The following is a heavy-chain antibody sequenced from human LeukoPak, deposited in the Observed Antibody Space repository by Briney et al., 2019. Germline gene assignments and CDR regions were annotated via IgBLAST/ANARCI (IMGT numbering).Heavy chain of an antibody. Sequence: ASVKVSCKASGYTFTSYDINWVRQATGQGLEWMGWINPNSGGTNYAQKFQGRVTMTRDTSISTAYMELSRLRSDDTAVYYCASVASGYCSGGSCSYYYFDYWGQGTLVTVSS. CDR3: ASVASGYCSGGSCSYYYFDY. V-gene: IGHV1-2*02. CDR2: INPNSGGT. D-gene: IGHD2-15*01. J-gene: IGHJ4*02. CDR1: GYTFTSYD.